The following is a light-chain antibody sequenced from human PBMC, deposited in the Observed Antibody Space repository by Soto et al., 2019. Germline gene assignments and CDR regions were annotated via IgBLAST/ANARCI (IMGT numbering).Light chain of an antibody. CDR2: EVS. CDR1: SSDVGGYNY. CDR3: SSYTSSSTLV. Sequence: QSVLTQPASVSGSPGQSITISCTGTSSDVGGYNYVSRYQQHPGKAPKLMMYEVSNRPSGVSNRFSGSKSGNTASLTISGLQAEDEADYYCSSYTSSSTLVFGTGTKLTVL. V-gene: IGLV2-14*01. J-gene: IGLJ1*01.